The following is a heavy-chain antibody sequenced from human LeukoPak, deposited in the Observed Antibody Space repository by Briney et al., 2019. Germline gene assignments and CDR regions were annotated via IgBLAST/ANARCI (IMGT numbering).Heavy chain of an antibody. CDR3: AREMLIGYSSSWYLGY. CDR1: GGSISSYY. V-gene: IGHV4-4*07. J-gene: IGHJ4*02. D-gene: IGHD6-13*01. Sequence: PSETLSLTCTVSGGSISSYYWSWIRQPAGKGLEWIGRIYTSGSTNYNPSLKSRVTISVDTSKNQFSLKLSSVTAADTAVYYCAREMLIGYSSSWYLGYWGQGTLVTVSS. CDR2: IYTSGST.